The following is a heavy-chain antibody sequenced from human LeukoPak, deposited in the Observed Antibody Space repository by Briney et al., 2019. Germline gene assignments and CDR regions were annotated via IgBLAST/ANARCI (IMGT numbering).Heavy chain of an antibody. Sequence: GGSVRLSCAASGFIFDDYALHWVRQAPGKGLAWVSGISWNSGSIGYADSVKSRFTISRDNAKNSLYLQMNNLRAEDMALYYCAKALYSSSWYYFDYWGQGTLVTVSS. J-gene: IGHJ4*02. CDR3: AKALYSSSWYYFDY. CDR2: ISWNSGSI. CDR1: GFIFDDYA. D-gene: IGHD6-13*01. V-gene: IGHV3-9*03.